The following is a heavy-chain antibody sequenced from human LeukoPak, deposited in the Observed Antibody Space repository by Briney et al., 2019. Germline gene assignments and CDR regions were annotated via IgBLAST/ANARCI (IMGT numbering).Heavy chain of an antibody. V-gene: IGHV3-33*06. Sequence: GGSLRLSCAASGFTFSSYGMHWVRQAPGKGLEWVAVIWYDGSNKYYADSVKGRFTISRDNSKNTLYLQMNSLRAEDTAMYYCAKDSHYGDYDYWGQGTLVTVSS. CDR1: GFTFSSYG. CDR2: IWYDGSNK. CDR3: AKDSHYGDYDY. J-gene: IGHJ4*02. D-gene: IGHD4-17*01.